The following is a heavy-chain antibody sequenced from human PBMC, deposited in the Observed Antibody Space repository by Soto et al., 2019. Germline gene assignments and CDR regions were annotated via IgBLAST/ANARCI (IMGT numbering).Heavy chain of an antibody. CDR2: IRSKGNNYAT. CDR3: SRQASDFWSGKPQYYMDV. Sequence: EVQLVESVGGLVQPGGSLKLSCAASGFTFSGSAMHWVRQASGKGQEWGGRIRSKGNNYATAYGASLKGRFTISRDDSKNTAYLQMNSLNTEDTAVYYCSRQASDFWSGKPQYYMDVWGKGTTVTVSS. D-gene: IGHD3-3*01. CDR1: GFTFSGSA. V-gene: IGHV3-73*01. J-gene: IGHJ6*03.